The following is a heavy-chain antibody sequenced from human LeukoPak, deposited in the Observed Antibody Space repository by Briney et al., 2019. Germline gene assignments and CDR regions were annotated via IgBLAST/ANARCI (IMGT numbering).Heavy chain of an antibody. CDR2: ISAYNGNT. CDR1: GYTFTSYG. V-gene: IGHV1-18*04. Sequence: ASVKVSCKASGYTFTSYGISWVRQAPGQGLEWMGWISAYNGNTNYAQKLQGRVTMTTDTSTSTAYMELRSLRSDDTAVYYCARLYGSGSYLNGDYYYYGMGVWGKGTTVTVSS. D-gene: IGHD3-10*01. CDR3: ARLYGSGSYLNGDYYYYGMGV. J-gene: IGHJ6*04.